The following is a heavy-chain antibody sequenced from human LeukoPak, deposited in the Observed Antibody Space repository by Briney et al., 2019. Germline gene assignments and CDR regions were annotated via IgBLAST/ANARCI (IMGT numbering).Heavy chain of an antibody. Sequence: LSGGSLRLSCAASGFTFSRYAMSWVRQAPGKGLEWVSSISGSGGNTYYTDSVKGRFTISRDSSKNTLYLQMNSLRAEDTAVYYCAKVEGTGVHDRDYWGQGTLVTVSS. CDR2: ISGSGGNT. V-gene: IGHV3-23*01. CDR1: GFTFSRYA. J-gene: IGHJ4*02. CDR3: AKVEGTGVHDRDY. D-gene: IGHD1-1*01.